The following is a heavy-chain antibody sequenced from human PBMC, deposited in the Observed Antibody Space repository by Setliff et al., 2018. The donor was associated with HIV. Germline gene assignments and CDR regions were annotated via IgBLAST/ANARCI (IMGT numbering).Heavy chain of an antibody. CDR3: ARGGHYSGSYLPRDYYMDV. Sequence: ASVKVSCKASGYTFTNFYIHWVRQAPGQGLKWLGMINPSGGTTTHAQKFQGRVTMTSDTSTSTVYMDLSSLGSEDTAVYYCARGGHYSGSYLPRDYYMDVWGKGTTVTVSS. D-gene: IGHD1-26*01. CDR1: GYTFTNFY. CDR2: INPSGGTT. V-gene: IGHV1-46*01. J-gene: IGHJ6*03.